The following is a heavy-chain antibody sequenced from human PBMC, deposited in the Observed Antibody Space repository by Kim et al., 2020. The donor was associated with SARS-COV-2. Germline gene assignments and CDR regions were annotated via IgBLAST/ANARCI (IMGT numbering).Heavy chain of an antibody. CDR1: GGSISSGGYY. Sequence: SETLSLTCTVSGGSISSGGYYWSWIRQHPGKGLEWIGYIYYSGSTYYNPSLKSRVTISVDTSKNQFSLKLSSVTAADTAVYYCARADYYGSGVGSFDYWGQGTLVTVSS. CDR2: IYYSGST. J-gene: IGHJ4*02. V-gene: IGHV4-31*03. D-gene: IGHD3-10*01. CDR3: ARADYYGSGVGSFDY.